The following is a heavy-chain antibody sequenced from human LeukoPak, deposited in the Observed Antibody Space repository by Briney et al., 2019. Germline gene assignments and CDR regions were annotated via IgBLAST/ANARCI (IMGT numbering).Heavy chain of an antibody. CDR1: RFTFDEYA. J-gene: IGHJ4*02. CDR3: AKDRMATSISHDY. Sequence: GWALRLSCPSSRFTFDEYAIHWVRQAPSKGLDGVSGISWNSGSVGYADYVKGRSTISRDNDKNYLHLQMNSLRAEDTALYYCAKDRMATSISHDYWGQGPLVTVSS. D-gene: IGHD5-24*01. CDR2: ISWNSGSV. V-gene: IGHV3-9*01.